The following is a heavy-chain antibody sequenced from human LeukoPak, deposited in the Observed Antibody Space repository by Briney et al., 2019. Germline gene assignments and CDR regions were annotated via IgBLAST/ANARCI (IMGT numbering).Heavy chain of an antibody. CDR2: FDPEDGET. D-gene: IGHD6-19*01. CDR1: GYTLTELS. V-gene: IGHV1-24*01. Sequence: ASVKVSCKVSGYTLTELSMHWVRQAPGKGLEWMGGFDPEDGETIYAQKFQGRVTMTEDTSTVTAYMELSSLRSEDTAVYYCATDQIAVAGSSYFDYWGQGTLVTVSS. CDR3: ATDQIAVAGSSYFDY. J-gene: IGHJ4*02.